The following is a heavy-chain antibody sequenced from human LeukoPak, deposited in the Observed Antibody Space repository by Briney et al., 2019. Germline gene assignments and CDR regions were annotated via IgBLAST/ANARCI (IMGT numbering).Heavy chain of an antibody. CDR3: ASSRQQLVQPRWYWYFDL. CDR2: ISSSGSYI. Sequence: PGGSLRLSCAASGFTFSSYSMNWVRQAPGKGLEWVSSISSSGSYIYYADSVKGRFTISRDNAKNSLYLQMNSLRAEDTAVYYCASSRQQLVQPRWYWYFDLWGRGTLVTVSS. J-gene: IGHJ2*01. D-gene: IGHD6-13*01. V-gene: IGHV3-21*01. CDR1: GFTFSSYS.